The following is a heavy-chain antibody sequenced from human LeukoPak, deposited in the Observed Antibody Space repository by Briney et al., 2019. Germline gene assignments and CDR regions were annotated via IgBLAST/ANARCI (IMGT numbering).Heavy chain of an antibody. CDR2: ISSSGGST. V-gene: IGHV3-23*01. Sequence: GGSLRLSCAASGFTFSSYAMHWVRQAPGKGLEWVSAISSSGGSTYYADSVKGRFTISKDSSKTILYLQMNSLRAEDAAVYFCAKGSAAGRPYYFDYWGQGTLVTVSS. J-gene: IGHJ4*02. CDR1: GFTFSSYA. D-gene: IGHD6-25*01. CDR3: AKGSAAGRPYYFDY.